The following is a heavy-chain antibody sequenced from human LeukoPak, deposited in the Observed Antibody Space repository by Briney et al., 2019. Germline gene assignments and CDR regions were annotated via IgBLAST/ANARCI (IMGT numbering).Heavy chain of an antibody. CDR2: VYYSGNT. Sequence: SETLSLTCTVSGGSISNNNYYWGWIRQPPGKGLEWIGTVYYSGNTYYNPSLKSRVTISVDTSKNQFSLKLSSVTAADTAVYYCARRIAVAGTNIFDYWGQGTLVTVSS. CDR1: GGSISNNNYY. CDR3: ARRIAVAGTNIFDY. J-gene: IGHJ4*02. D-gene: IGHD6-19*01. V-gene: IGHV4-39*01.